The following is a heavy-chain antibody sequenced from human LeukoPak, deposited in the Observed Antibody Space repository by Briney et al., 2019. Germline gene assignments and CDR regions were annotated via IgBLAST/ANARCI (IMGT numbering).Heavy chain of an antibody. J-gene: IGHJ4*02. CDR2: IYTSGST. CDR1: GGSISSGSYY. Sequence: TLSLTCTVSGGSISSGSYYWSWIRQPAGKGLEWIGRIYTSGSTNYNPSLKSRVTISVDTSKNQFSLKLSSVTAADTAVYCCAREVRFLEWLLPALWGQGTLVTVSS. D-gene: IGHD3-3*01. CDR3: AREVRFLEWLLPAL. V-gene: IGHV4-61*02.